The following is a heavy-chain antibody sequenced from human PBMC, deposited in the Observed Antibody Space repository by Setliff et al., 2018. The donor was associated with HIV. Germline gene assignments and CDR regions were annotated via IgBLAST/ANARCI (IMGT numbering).Heavy chain of an antibody. V-gene: IGHV3-20*04. CDR2: INWSGGST. CDR1: GFTFDVSG. J-gene: IGHJ4*02. D-gene: IGHD4-4*01. Sequence: PGGSLRLSCAASGFTFDVSGMTWVRQAPGKGLEWVSSINWSGGSTGYADSVKGRFTISRDNAKNSLDLQMDSLRAEDTAPYYCARDTELAYVDYWGQGTLVTVSS. CDR3: ARDTELAYVDY.